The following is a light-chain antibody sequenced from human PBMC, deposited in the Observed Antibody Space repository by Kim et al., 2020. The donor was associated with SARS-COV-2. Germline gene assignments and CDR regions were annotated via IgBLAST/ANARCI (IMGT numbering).Light chain of an antibody. CDR1: HSLSSGY. CDR2: GTS. Sequence: PGDRATLACRASHSLSSGYMAWYQQKPGQPPRLLIYGTSTRAAGIPGRFSVSGSGTEFTLTISRLEPDDFAVYYCQQYGSSRTWTFGQGTKVDIK. V-gene: IGKV3-20*01. J-gene: IGKJ1*01. CDR3: QQYGSSRTWT.